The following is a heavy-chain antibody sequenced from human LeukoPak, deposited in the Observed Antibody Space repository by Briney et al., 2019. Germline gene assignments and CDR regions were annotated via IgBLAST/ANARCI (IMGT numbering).Heavy chain of an antibody. CDR3: ARQGGGRPPHFDY. V-gene: IGHV4-31*03. J-gene: IGHJ4*02. CDR1: GVSTSSDDYQ. D-gene: IGHD2-15*01. Sequence: SQTLSLTCTVFGVSTSSDDYQWSWIRQHPGKGLEWIGYIYYSGSNYYNPSLKSRITISMDTAKNQFSLKLSSVTAADTAVYYCARQGGGRPPHFDYWGQGTLVTVSS. CDR2: IYYSGSN.